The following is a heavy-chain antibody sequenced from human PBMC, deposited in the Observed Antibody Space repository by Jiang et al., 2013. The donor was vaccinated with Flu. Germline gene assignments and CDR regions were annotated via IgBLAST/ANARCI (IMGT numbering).Heavy chain of an antibody. CDR2: ISYDGSNK. V-gene: IGHV3-30-3*01. Sequence: GVVQPGRSLRLSCAASGFTFSSYAMHWVRQAPGKGLEWVAVISYDGSNKYYADSVKGRFTISRDNSKNTLYLQMNSLRAEDTAVYYCARTYSSGWYGVYYYYGMDVWGQGTTVTVSS. J-gene: IGHJ6*02. D-gene: IGHD6-19*01. CDR3: ARTYSSGWYGVYYYYGMDV. CDR1: GFTFSSYA.